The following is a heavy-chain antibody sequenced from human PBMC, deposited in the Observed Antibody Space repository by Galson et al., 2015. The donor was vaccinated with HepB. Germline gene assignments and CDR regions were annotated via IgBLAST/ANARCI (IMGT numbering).Heavy chain of an antibody. CDR2: INTNTGNP. CDR3: GRGGWYSDY. V-gene: IGHV7-4-1*02. J-gene: IGHJ4*02. CDR1: GYTFTGYY. Sequence: SVKVSCKASGYTFTGYYMHWVRQAPGQGLEWMGWINTNTGNPTYAQGFTGRFVFSLDTSVSTAYLEISSLKAEDTAIYYCGRGGWYSDYWGQGTLVTVSS. D-gene: IGHD6-19*01.